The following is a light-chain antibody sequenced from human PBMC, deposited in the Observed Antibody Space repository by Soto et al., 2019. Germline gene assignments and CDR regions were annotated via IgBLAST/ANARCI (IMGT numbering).Light chain of an antibody. CDR3: SSYTSSRILYV. CDR2: DVS. V-gene: IGLV2-14*01. Sequence: QSVLTQPASVSGSPGQSITISCTGTSSDVGGYNYVSWYQQHPGKAPKLMIYDVSNRPSGVSNRFSGSKSGNTASLTISGLQAEDEADYYCSSYTSSRILYVFATSTKLTVL. CDR1: SSDVGGYNY. J-gene: IGLJ1*01.